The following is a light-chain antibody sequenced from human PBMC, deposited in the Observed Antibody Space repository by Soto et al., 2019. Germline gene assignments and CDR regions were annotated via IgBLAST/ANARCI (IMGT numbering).Light chain of an antibody. J-gene: IGLJ1*01. CDR3: CSYAGSSTFGPYV. CDR1: SSDVGSYNL. V-gene: IGLV2-23*02. CDR2: EVS. Sequence: QCVLTQPASVYGSPGEWIAISCTGTSSDVGSYNLVSWYQQHPGKAPKLMIYEVSKRPSGVSNRFSGSKSGNTASLTISGLQAEDEADYYCCSYAGSSTFGPYVFGTGTKVTVL.